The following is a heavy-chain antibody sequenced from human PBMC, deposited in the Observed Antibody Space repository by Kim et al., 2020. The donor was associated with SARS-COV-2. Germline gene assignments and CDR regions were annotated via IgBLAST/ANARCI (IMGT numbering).Heavy chain of an antibody. CDR3: AKDMALRYFDWLFDY. Sequence: DSVKGLYTISRDNSKKTLYLQRNSLRAEDTAVYYCAKDMALRYFDWLFDYWGQGTLVTVSS. D-gene: IGHD3-9*01. J-gene: IGHJ4*02. V-gene: IGHV3-30*02.